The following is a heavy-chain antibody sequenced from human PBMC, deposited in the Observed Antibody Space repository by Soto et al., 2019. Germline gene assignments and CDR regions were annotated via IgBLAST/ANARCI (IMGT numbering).Heavy chain of an antibody. J-gene: IGHJ5*02. Sequence: QVQLQESGPGLVKPSGTLSLTCGVSGGSISSSKWWSWVRQPPGKGLEWIGEIYHSGSTNYNSSLKSRVTLALDKSKNQCSLKRSSVTAAGTALYYGASKDYAGCGWFDPWGQGTLVTVSS. CDR3: ASKDYAGCGWFDP. CDR2: IYHSGST. CDR1: GGSISSSKW. D-gene: IGHD4-17*01. V-gene: IGHV4-4*02.